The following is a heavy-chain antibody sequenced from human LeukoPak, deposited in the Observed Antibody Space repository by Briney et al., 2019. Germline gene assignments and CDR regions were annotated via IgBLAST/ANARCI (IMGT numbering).Heavy chain of an antibody. CDR3: ARAITIFGVGPYGMDV. Sequence: PSQTLSLTCTVSGGSISSGDYYWSWTRQPPGKGLEWIGYIYYSGSTYYNPSLKSRVTISVDTSKNQFSLKLSSVTAADTAVYYCARAITIFGVGPYGMDVWGQGTTVTVSS. CDR2: IYYSGST. D-gene: IGHD3-3*01. J-gene: IGHJ6*02. V-gene: IGHV4-30-4*01. CDR1: GGSISSGDYY.